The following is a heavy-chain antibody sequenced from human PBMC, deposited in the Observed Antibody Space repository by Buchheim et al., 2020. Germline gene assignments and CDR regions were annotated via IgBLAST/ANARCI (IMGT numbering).Heavy chain of an antibody. CDR3: ARERYTGSPPDAFDI. CDR2: IYYTGRI. J-gene: IGHJ3*02. Sequence: QLQLQESGPGLVKPSETLSLTCTVSGGSVSGSPNYWGWIRQPPGKGLEWIGSIYYTGRIYYNPALKSRVTISVDTSNNKISLKLSSVSAADTALYYCARERYTGSPPDAFDIWGQGT. V-gene: IGHV4-39*07. D-gene: IGHD1-26*01. CDR1: GGSVSGSPNY.